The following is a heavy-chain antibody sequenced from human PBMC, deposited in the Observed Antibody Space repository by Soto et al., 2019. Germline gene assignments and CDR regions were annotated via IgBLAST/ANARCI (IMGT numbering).Heavy chain of an antibody. CDR3: ARLRTDYGDFDAFDI. CDR1: GFTVSSNY. D-gene: IGHD4-17*01. CDR2: IYSGGST. V-gene: IGHV3-53*04. J-gene: IGHJ3*02. Sequence: GGSLRLSCAASGFTVSSNYMSWVRQAPGKGLEWVSVIYSGGSTYYADSVKGRFTISRHNSKNTLYLQMNSLRAEDTAVYYCARLRTDYGDFDAFDIWGQGTMVTVSS.